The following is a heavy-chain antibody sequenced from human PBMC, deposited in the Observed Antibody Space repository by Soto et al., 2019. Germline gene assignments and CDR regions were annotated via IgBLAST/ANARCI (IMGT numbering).Heavy chain of an antibody. D-gene: IGHD2-2*01. J-gene: IGHJ6*03. V-gene: IGHV4-34*01. CDR3: ARKRGYCSSTSCSLGYYYYYYYMDV. CDR2: INHSGST. Sequence: SETLSLTCAVYGGSFSGYYWSWIRQRPGKGLEWIGEINHSGSTNYNPSLKSRVTISVDTSKNQFSLKLSSVTAADTAVYYCARKRGYCSSTSCSLGYYYYYYYMDVWGKGTTVTVSS. CDR1: GGSFSGYY.